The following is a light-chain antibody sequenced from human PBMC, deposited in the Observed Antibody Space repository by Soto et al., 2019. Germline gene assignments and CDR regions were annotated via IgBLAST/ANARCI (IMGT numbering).Light chain of an antibody. CDR3: SSYTSSSTLNYV. J-gene: IGLJ1*01. Sequence: QSALTQPASVSGSPGQSITISCTGTSSDVGGYNYVSWYQQHPGKAPKLMIYDVSNRPSGVSYRFSGSKSGNTASLTISGLHAEDEADYYCSSYTSSSTLNYVFGTGTKVTVL. CDR1: SSDVGGYNY. V-gene: IGLV2-14*03. CDR2: DVS.